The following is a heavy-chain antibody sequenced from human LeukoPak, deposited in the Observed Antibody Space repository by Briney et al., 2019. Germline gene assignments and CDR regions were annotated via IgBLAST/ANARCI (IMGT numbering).Heavy chain of an antibody. CDR2: INHSGST. CDR1: GGSFRDYY. J-gene: IGHJ3*01. V-gene: IGHV4-34*01. D-gene: IGHD3-22*01. Sequence: SETLSLTCAVYGGSFRDYYWSWIRQPPGKGLEWIGEINHSGSTNYNPSLKSRVTISLDTSESQFSLKLRSVTAADTAVYYCARAPYLSSGSWGQGTMVTVSS. CDR3: ARAPYLSSGS.